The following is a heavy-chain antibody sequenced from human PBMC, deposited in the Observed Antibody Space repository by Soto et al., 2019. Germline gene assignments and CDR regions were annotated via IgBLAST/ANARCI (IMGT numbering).Heavy chain of an antibody. V-gene: IGHV3-74*01. CDR3: ARGDRGGFDL. J-gene: IGHJ3*01. D-gene: IGHD3-10*01. CDR2: VHSDGSTT. CDR1: GFTFDYYW. Sequence: EVQLVESGGGLVQPGESLRLSCADSGFTFDYYWMHWVRQAPGKGLVWVSRVHSDGSTTTYADSVKGRFTISRDNARNTVSLQMSSLRAEDTAIYYCARGDRGGFDLWGHGTVVTVSS.